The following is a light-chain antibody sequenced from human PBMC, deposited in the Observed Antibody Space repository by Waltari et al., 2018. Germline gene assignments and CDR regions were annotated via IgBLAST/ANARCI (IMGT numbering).Light chain of an antibody. CDR1: SGHSTYA. CDR3: QAWGTGIV. CDR2: LNSDGTY. V-gene: IGLV4-69*01. J-gene: IGLJ1*01. Sequence: QLVLTQSPSASASLEASVKLTCTLSSGHSTYAIAWHQQQPEKGPRYLMKLNSDGTYTKGDGIPDRFSGSSSGAERYLTISSLQSEDAADYYCQAWGTGIVFGTGTKVTVL.